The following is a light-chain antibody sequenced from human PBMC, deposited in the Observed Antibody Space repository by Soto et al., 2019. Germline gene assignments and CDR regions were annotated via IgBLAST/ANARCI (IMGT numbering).Light chain of an antibody. CDR1: QTITRY. CDR2: AAS. Sequence: DIQMTQSPSSLSASVGDRVTITCRANQTITRYLNWYQQKPGTAPKLLIYAASSLQEGVPSRFRDGGAGTDFTLTISNLQPEDFAAYTCQQSFSFPVTFGQGTKQEIK. V-gene: IGKV1-39*01. CDR3: QQSFSFPVT. J-gene: IGKJ2*01.